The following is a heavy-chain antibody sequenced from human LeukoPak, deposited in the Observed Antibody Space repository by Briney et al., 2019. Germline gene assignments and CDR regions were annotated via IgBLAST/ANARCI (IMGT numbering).Heavy chain of an antibody. J-gene: IGHJ4*02. CDR2: ISGSGGST. Sequence: GGSLRLSCAASGFTFSSYAMSWVRQAPGKGLEWVSAISGSGGSTYYADSVKGRFTISRDNSKNTLYLQMNSLRADDTAVYYCAKDVWYSGSSDFDYWGQGTLVTVSS. D-gene: IGHD1-26*01. CDR1: GFTFSSYA. V-gene: IGHV3-23*01. CDR3: AKDVWYSGSSDFDY.